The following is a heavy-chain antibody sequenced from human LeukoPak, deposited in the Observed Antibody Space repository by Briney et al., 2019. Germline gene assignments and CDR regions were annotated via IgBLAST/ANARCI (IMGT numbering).Heavy chain of an antibody. Sequence: ASVKVSCKASGYTFTSYDINWVRQATGQGLEWMGWMNPNSGNTGYAQKFQGRVTMTRNTSISTAYMELSSLRSEDTAVCYCAREVPAASDAFDIWGQGTMVTVSS. CDR1: GYTFTSYD. D-gene: IGHD2-2*01. V-gene: IGHV1-8*01. CDR2: MNPNSGNT. CDR3: AREVPAASDAFDI. J-gene: IGHJ3*02.